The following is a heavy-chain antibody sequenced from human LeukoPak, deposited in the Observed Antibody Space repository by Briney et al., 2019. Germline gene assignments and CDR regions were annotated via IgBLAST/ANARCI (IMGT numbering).Heavy chain of an antibody. J-gene: IGHJ5*02. CDR3: ATDFYDST. D-gene: IGHD3-22*01. CDR2: IRSNSDGGTI. CDR1: GFTFSNAW. Sequence: GGSLRLSCATSGFTFSNAWMNWVRQAPGKGLEWVGRIRSNSDGGTIDYAAPVKGRFTLSRDDSKTTLYLQMNSLQTEDTAVYYCATDFYDSTWGQGTLVTVSS. V-gene: IGHV3-15*07.